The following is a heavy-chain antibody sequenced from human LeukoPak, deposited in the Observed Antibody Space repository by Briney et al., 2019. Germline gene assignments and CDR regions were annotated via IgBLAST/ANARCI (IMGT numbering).Heavy chain of an antibody. CDR1: GFTFSSYW. CDR2: IKQDGSEK. V-gene: IGHV3-7*01. Sequence: GGSLRLSCAASGFTFSSYWMSWVRQAPGKGLEWVVNIKQDGSEKYYVDSVKGRFTISRDNAKNSLYLQMNSLRAEDTAVYYCARLAAVLLWFGESGGDAFDIWGQGTMVTVSS. J-gene: IGHJ3*02. CDR3: ARLAAVLLWFGESGGDAFDI. D-gene: IGHD3-10*01.